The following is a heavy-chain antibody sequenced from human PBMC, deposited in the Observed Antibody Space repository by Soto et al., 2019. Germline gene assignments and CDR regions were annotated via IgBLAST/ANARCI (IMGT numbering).Heavy chain of an antibody. CDR3: VRDSRTGCSSINCYMH. D-gene: IGHD2-15*01. V-gene: IGHV4-4*02. J-gene: IGHJ4*02. Sequence: QLQLRESGPGLVQPSGTLSLTCDVSGDSLTNNHWWSWVRQAPGKGLEWIGEIWHTGRPNYNPSLKSRLAISIDKSKNQFSLKLSSVTAADTAVYYCVRDSRTGCSSINCYMHWGQGTLVTVSS. CDR2: IWHTGRP. CDR1: GDSLTNNHW.